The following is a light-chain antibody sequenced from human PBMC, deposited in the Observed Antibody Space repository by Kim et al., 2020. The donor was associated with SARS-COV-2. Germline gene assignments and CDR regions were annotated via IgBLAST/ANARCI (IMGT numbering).Light chain of an antibody. CDR3: SSYAGSNTHYV. CDR2: EVS. J-gene: IGLJ1*01. Sequence: QSALTQPPSASGSPGQSVTISCTGTSSDVGGYNYVSWYQQHPGKAPKLMIYEVSKRPSGVPDRFSGSKSGNTASLTVSGLQAEDEADYYCSSYAGSNTHYVCGTVTKVTVL. V-gene: IGLV2-8*01. CDR1: SSDVGGYNY.